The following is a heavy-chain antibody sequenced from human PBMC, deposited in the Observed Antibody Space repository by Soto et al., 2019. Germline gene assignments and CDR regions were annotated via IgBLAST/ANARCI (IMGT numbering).Heavy chain of an antibody. CDR3: AGLNGDYVSY. V-gene: IGHV4-39*01. Sequence: SETLSVTCTVAGGSISSSSYYWGWIRQSPGKGLEWIGSIYYSGSTYYNPSLKSRVTISVDTSKNQFSLKLSSVTAADTAVYYCAGLNGDYVSYWGQGTLVTVSS. CDR1: GGSISSSSYY. J-gene: IGHJ4*02. D-gene: IGHD4-17*01. CDR2: IYYSGST.